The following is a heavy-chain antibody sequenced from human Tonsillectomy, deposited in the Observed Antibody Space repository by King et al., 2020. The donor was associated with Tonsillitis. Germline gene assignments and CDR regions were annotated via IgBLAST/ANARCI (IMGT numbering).Heavy chain of an antibody. CDR2: IRYDGSNK. V-gene: IGHV3-30*02. CDR3: AKDEIVWGFSGYKLDY. Sequence: QLVQSGGGVVQPGGSLRLSCAASGFTFSNYGMHWVRQAPGKGLEWVAFIRYDGSNKYYADSVKGRFTISRDNSKNTLYLQMNSLRAEDTAVYYCAKDEIVWGFSGYKLDYWGQGTLVTVSS. J-gene: IGHJ4*02. CDR1: GFTFSNYG. D-gene: IGHD5-12*01.